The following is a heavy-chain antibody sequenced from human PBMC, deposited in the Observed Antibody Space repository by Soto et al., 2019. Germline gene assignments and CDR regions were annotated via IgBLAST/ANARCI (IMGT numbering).Heavy chain of an antibody. J-gene: IGHJ6*02. CDR1: GYTFTSYD. V-gene: IGHV1-8*01. Sequence: QVQLVQSGAEVKKPGASVKVSCKASGYTFTSYDINWVRQATGQGLEWMGWMNPNSGNTGYAQKFQGRVTMTRNTSISTAYMELSSLRSEDTAVYYCARALPSDYGDLGHGMDVWGQGTTVPVSS. CDR2: MNPNSGNT. CDR3: ARALPSDYGDLGHGMDV. D-gene: IGHD4-17*01.